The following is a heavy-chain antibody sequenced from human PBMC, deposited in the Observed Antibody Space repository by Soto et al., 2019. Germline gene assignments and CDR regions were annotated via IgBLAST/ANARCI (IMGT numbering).Heavy chain of an antibody. D-gene: IGHD3-22*01. Sequence: EMHLVESGGGLVQPGRSLTISCAASGFTFEDYAMHWVRQAPGKGLEWVSGISWNSGKIIYADSVKGRFTISRDNAKNSLYLQMNSLRPEDTALYYCAKMVTWDSSGYYQGGFDCGGQGTLVTVSS. V-gene: IGHV3-9*01. J-gene: IGHJ4*02. CDR2: ISWNSGKI. CDR1: GFTFEDYA. CDR3: AKMVTWDSSGYYQGGFDC.